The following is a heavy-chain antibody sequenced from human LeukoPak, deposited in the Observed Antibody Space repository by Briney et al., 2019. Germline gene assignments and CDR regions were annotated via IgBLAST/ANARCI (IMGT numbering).Heavy chain of an antibody. CDR2: IYYSGST. D-gene: IGHD5-24*01. CDR1: GGPISSRSYY. V-gene: IGHV4-39*01. J-gene: IGHJ4*02. CDR3: ARRGRDGYNSSGF. Sequence: SETLSLTCTVSGGPISSRSYYWGWIRQPPGKGLEWIGSIYYSGSTYYNPSLKSRVTISVDTSKNQFSLKLSSVTAADTAVYYCARRGRDGYNSSGFWGQGTLVTVSS.